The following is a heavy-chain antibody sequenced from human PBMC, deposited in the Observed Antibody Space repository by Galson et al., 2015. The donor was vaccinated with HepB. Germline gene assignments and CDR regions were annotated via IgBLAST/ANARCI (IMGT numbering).Heavy chain of an antibody. CDR1: GGSFSGYY. Sequence: ETLSLTCAVYGGSFSGYYWSCIRQPPGKGLEWIGEINHSGSTNYNPSLKSRVTISVDTSKNQFSLKLSSVTAADTAVYYCARAPSSTSCYGTFDYWGQGTLVTVSS. CDR3: ARAPSSTSCYGTFDY. J-gene: IGHJ4*02. D-gene: IGHD2-2*01. V-gene: IGHV4-34*01. CDR2: INHSGST.